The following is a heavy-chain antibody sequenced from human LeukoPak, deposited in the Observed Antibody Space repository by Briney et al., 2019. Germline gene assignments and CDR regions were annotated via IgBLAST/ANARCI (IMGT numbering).Heavy chain of an antibody. J-gene: IGHJ3*02. CDR2: ISSSSSTI. CDR1: GFTFSSYS. D-gene: IGHD3-16*02. V-gene: IGHV3-48*01. CDR3: AKSGDYDYVWGSYRLSPGAFDI. Sequence: PGGSLRLSCAASGFTFSSYSMNWVRQAPGKGLEWVSYISSSSSTIYYADSVKGRFTISRDNSKNTLYLQMNSLRAEDTAVYYCAKSGDYDYVWGSYRLSPGAFDIWGQGTMVTVSS.